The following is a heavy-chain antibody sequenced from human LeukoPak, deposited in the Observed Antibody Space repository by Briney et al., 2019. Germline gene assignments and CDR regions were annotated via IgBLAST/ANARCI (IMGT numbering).Heavy chain of an antibody. J-gene: IGHJ4*02. CDR2: ISGSGPST. CDR3: ARLPTFYYDSSHYHYDY. V-gene: IGHV3-23*01. D-gene: IGHD3-22*01. CDR1: GFTFGTYA. Sequence: PGGSLRLSCAASGFTFGTYAMSWVRQAPGKGLEWASSISGSGPSTDYADSVKGRFTISRDKAKNTLYLQMNSLRAEDTAVYYCARLPTFYYDSSHYHYDYWGQGTLVTVSS.